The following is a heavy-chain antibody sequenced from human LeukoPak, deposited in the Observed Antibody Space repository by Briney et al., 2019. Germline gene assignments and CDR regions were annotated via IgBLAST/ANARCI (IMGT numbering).Heavy chain of an antibody. J-gene: IGHJ4*02. CDR1: GFTFSSYW. CDR2: IKQDGSEK. Sequence: PGGSLRLSCAASGFTFSSYWMSWVRQAPGKGLEWVANIKQDGSEKYYVDSVKGRFTISRDNAKNSLYLQMNSLRAEDTAVYYCARDPPSTMIVVAAFDYWGQGTLVTVSS. D-gene: IGHD3-22*01. CDR3: ARDPPSTMIVVAAFDY. V-gene: IGHV3-7*01.